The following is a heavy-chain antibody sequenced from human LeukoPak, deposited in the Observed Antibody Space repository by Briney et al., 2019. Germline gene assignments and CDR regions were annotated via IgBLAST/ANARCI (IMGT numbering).Heavy chain of an antibody. Sequence: PGGSLRLSCAASGFTFSSYSMNWVRQAPGKGLEWVSYISSGSSSIYYADSVKGRFTISRDNAENSLYLQMNSLRAEDTAVYYCVRGGYCSGWCVYWGQGTLVTVSS. V-gene: IGHV3-48*04. D-gene: IGHD6-19*01. CDR1: GFTFSSYS. CDR2: ISSGSSSI. CDR3: VRGGYCSGWCVY. J-gene: IGHJ4*02.